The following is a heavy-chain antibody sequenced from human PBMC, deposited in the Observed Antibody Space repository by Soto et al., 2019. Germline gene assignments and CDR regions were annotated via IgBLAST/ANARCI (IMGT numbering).Heavy chain of an antibody. J-gene: IGHJ6*02. V-gene: IGHV1-69*01. Sequence: QVQLVQSGAEVKKPGSSVKVSCKASGGTFRSHAFSWVRQAPRQGLEWMGGIIPIYDTTNYAQKFQGRVTITADDSSSTASMELSSLRSEDTGVYYCARGAIFGVVINYYYYSGRDVWGQGTTVTVSS. CDR3: ARGAIFGVVINYYYYSGRDV. CDR1: GGTFRSHA. CDR2: IIPIYDTT. D-gene: IGHD3-3*01.